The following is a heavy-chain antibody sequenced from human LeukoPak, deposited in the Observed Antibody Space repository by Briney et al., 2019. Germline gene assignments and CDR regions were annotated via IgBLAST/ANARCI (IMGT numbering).Heavy chain of an antibody. CDR1: GGSFSGYY. CDR3: AREVVDY. CDR2: INHSGST. Sequence: PSETLSLTCAVYGGSFSGYYWSWIRQPPGKGLEWIGEINHSGSTNYNPSLKSRVTISVDTSKNQFSLKLSSVTAADTAVYYCAREVVDYWGQGTLVTVSS. J-gene: IGHJ4*02. V-gene: IGHV4-34*01.